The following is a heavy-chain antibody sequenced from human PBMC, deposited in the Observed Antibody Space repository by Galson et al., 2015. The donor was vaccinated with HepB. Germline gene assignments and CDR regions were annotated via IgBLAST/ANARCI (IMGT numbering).Heavy chain of an antibody. CDR1: GFTFSSYG. J-gene: IGHJ4*02. V-gene: IGHV3-30*18. D-gene: IGHD6-19*01. Sequence: SLRLSCAASGFTFSSYGMHWVRQAPGKGLEWVAVISYDGSNKYYADSVKGRFTISRDNSKNTLYLQMNSLRAEDTAVYYCAKDGWLGYFDYWGQGTLVTVSS. CDR2: ISYDGSNK. CDR3: AKDGWLGYFDY.